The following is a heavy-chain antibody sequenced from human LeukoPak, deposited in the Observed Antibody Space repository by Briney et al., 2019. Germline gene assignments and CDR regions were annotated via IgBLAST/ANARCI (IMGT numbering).Heavy chain of an antibody. CDR2: IYYSGST. CDR3: ARVRVPAAPTHPTYWYFDL. CDR1: GGSVSSGSYY. Sequence: PSETLSLTCTVSGGSVSSGSYYWSWIRQPPGKGLEWIGDIYYSGSTNYNPSLKSRVTISVDTSKNQFSLKLSSVTAADTAVYYCARVRVPAAPTHPTYWYFDLWGRGTLVTVSS. D-gene: IGHD2-2*01. V-gene: IGHV4-61*01. J-gene: IGHJ2*01.